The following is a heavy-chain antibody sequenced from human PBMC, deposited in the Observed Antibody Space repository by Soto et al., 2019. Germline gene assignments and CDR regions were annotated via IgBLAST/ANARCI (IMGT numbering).Heavy chain of an antibody. V-gene: IGHV3-13*01. D-gene: IGHD3-16*01. CDR1: GFTFRSYT. CDR2: ITTGDDT. Sequence: EVQLVESGGGLVQPGGSLRLSCQASGFTFRSYTMHWARQVTGKGLEWASYITTGDDTSYPDSVQGRFTISRENAKNSLYLQMNNLRAGDTAIYYCARVAQDFGALDIWGQGTTVTVSS. CDR3: ARVAQDFGALDI. J-gene: IGHJ3*02.